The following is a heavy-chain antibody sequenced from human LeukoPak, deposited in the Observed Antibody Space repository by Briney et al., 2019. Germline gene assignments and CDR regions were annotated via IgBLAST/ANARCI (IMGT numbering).Heavy chain of an antibody. Sequence: SETLSLTCTVSGGSIRSSSYYWGWIRQPPGKGLEWIGSIYYSGSTYYNPSLKSRVTISVDTSKNQFSLKVSSVTAADTAVYYCARRELLSTPDAFDIWGQGTMVTVSS. V-gene: IGHV4-39*01. CDR1: GGSIRSSSYY. J-gene: IGHJ3*02. CDR3: ARRELLSTPDAFDI. D-gene: IGHD3-10*01. CDR2: IYYSGST.